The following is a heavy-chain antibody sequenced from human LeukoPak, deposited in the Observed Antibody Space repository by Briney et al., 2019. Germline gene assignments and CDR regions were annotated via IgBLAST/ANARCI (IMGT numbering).Heavy chain of an antibody. CDR3: ARAADSYGYVGY. CDR1: GYTLTELS. CDR2: FDPEDGET. J-gene: IGHJ4*02. D-gene: IGHD5-18*01. Sequence: ASVKVSCKVSGYTLTELSMHWVRQAPGKGLEWMGGFDPEDGETIYAQKFQGRVTMTRNTSISTAYMELSSLRSEDTAVYYCARAADSYGYVGYWGQGTLVTVSS. V-gene: IGHV1-24*01.